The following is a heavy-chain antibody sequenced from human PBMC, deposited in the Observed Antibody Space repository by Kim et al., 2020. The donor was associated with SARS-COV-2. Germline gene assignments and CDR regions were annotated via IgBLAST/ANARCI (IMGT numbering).Heavy chain of an antibody. J-gene: IGHJ6*03. CDR2: MNPNSGNT. CDR1: GYTFTSYD. V-gene: IGHV1-8*01. D-gene: IGHD6-13*01. Sequence: ASVKVSCKASGYTFTSYDINWVRQATGQGLEWMGWMNPNSGNTGYAQKFQGRVTMTRNTSISTAYMELSSLRSEDTAVYYCARRGIAAAGTLGFLYYYYYMDVWGKGTTVTVSS. CDR3: ARRGIAAAGTLGFLYYYYYMDV.